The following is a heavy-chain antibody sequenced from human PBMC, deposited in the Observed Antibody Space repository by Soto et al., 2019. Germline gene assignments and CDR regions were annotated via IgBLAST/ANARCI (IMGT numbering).Heavy chain of an antibody. J-gene: IGHJ4*02. D-gene: IGHD2-2*01. V-gene: IGHV3-23*01. CDR1: GFTFSSFA. CDR3: AKDRSSTSCYAFDY. CDR2: INSRAGTT. Sequence: EVQLLESGGGLVQSGGSLRLSCAASGFTFSSFAMSWVRQAPGKGLEWVSGINSRAGTTYYADSVKGRFTISRDNSKNTLYLQMNSLTAEDTAVYYCAKDRSSTSCYAFDYWGRGTLVTVSS.